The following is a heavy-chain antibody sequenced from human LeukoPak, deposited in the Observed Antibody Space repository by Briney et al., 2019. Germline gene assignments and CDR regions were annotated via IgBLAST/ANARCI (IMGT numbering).Heavy chain of an antibody. J-gene: IGHJ4*02. D-gene: IGHD3-22*01. V-gene: IGHV3-48*04. CDR3: YYDSSGYPY. Sequence: GGSLRLSCAASGFTVSSNYMNWVRQAPGKGLEWVSYISSSSSTIYYADSVKGRFTISRDNAKNSLYLQMNSLRAEDTAVYYCYYDSSGYPYWGQGTLVTVSS. CDR1: GFTVSSNY. CDR2: ISSSSSTI.